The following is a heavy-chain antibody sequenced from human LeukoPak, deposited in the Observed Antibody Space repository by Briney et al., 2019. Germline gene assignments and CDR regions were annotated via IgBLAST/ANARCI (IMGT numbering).Heavy chain of an antibody. CDR1: GGSISSSNYY. Sequence: SETLSLTCTVSGGSISSSNYYWGWIRQPPGKGLEWIGNIYYSGSTFYNPSLKSRVTISVDTSKNQFSLKLSSVTAADTAVYYCARDPGGSSWLPWELSIHYFDYWGQGTLVTVSS. J-gene: IGHJ4*02. D-gene: IGHD6-13*01. V-gene: IGHV4-39*07. CDR3: ARDPGGSSWLPWELSIHYFDY. CDR2: IYYSGST.